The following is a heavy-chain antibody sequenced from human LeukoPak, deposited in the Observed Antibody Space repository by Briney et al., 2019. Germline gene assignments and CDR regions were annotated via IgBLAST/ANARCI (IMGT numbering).Heavy chain of an antibody. CDR2: ITFSSDYI. D-gene: IGHD3-9*01. CDR3: ASNFRYLDV. Sequence: GGSLRLSCAASGFTFSNYAMSWVRQAPGKGLEWVSSITFSSDYIYYADSVKGRFTISRDNAKNSLYLQMNSLRAEDTAVYYCASNFRYLDVWGKGTTVTVSS. V-gene: IGHV3-21*01. CDR1: GFTFSNYA. J-gene: IGHJ6*04.